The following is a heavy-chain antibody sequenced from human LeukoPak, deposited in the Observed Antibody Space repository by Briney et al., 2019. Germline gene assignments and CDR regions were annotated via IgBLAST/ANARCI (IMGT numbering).Heavy chain of an antibody. CDR1: GFTFDDYA. CDR2: ISWNSGSI. CDR3: AKDMGYYYDSSGYFPDDAFDI. Sequence: GGSLGLSCAASGFTFDDYAMHWVRQAPGKGLEWVSGISWNSGSIGYADPVKGRFTISRDNAKNSLYLQMNSLRAEDTALYYCAKDMGYYYDSSGYFPDDAFDIWGQGTMVTVSS. D-gene: IGHD3-22*01. V-gene: IGHV3-9*01. J-gene: IGHJ3*02.